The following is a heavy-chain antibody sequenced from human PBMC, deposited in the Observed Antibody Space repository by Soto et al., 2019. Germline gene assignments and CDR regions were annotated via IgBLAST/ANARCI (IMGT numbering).Heavy chain of an antibody. CDR1: GGSFSGYY. V-gene: IGHV4-34*01. D-gene: IGHD3-9*01. CDR2: INHSGST. CDR3: ARGSGDPLRYFDWLFPGGFDY. J-gene: IGHJ4*02. Sequence: SETLSLTCAVYGGSFSGYYWSWIRQPPGKGLEWIGEINHSGSTNYNPSLKSRVTISVDTSKNQFSLKLGSVTAADTAVYYCARGSGDPLRYFDWLFPGGFDYWGQGTLVTVSS.